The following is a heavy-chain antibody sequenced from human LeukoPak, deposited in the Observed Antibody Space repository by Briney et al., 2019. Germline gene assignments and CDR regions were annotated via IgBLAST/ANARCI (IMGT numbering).Heavy chain of an antibody. CDR3: ARGSYYYDSSGYGSVNDY. CDR2: IWYDGSNK. CDR1: GFTFTSYA. Sequence: PGGSLRLSCAASGFTFTSYAMSWVRQAPGKGLEWVAVIWYDGSNKYYADSVKGRFTISRDNSKNTLYLQMNSLRAEDTAVYYCARGSYYYDSSGYGSVNDYWGQGTLVTVSS. V-gene: IGHV3-33*08. J-gene: IGHJ4*02. D-gene: IGHD3-22*01.